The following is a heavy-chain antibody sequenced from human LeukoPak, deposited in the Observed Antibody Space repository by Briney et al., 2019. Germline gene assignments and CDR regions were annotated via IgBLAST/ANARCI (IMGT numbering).Heavy chain of an antibody. Sequence: PGGSLRLSCEASGFSLSSYEMNWVRQAPGKGLEWVSHICSRGSTIYYADSVKGRFTISRDNAKNSLYLQMNSLRAEDTAGYYCARVGWVLRYAFDTCGQGTMVTVSS. D-gene: IGHD3-16*01. CDR3: ARVGWVLRYAFDT. J-gene: IGHJ3*02. CDR1: GFSLSSYE. CDR2: ICSRGSTI. V-gene: IGHV3-48*03.